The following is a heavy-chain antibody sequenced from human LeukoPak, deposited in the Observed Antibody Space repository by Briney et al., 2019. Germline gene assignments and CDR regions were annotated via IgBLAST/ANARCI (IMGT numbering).Heavy chain of an antibody. CDR1: GGSFTFTSHA. J-gene: IGHJ3*02. CDR2: LIPIYGSA. CDR3: AGFFYDNSGDAFDI. D-gene: IGHD3-22*01. V-gene: IGHV1-69*13. Sequence: SVKVSCKASGGSFTFTSHAISWVRQAPGQGLERMGGLIPIYGSASYAQKFQGRVTITSDESTRTVSMELSSLRPEDSAVYYCAGFFYDNSGDAFDIWGQGTMVTVSS.